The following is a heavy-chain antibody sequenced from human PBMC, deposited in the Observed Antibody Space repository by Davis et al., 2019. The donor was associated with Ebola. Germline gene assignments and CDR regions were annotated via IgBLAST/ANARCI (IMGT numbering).Heavy chain of an antibody. D-gene: IGHD3-3*01. CDR1: GFTFTSYS. CDR2: ISGSGNT. J-gene: IGHJ3*02. Sequence: GESLKISCVASGFTFTSYSMTWVRQAPGKGLEWVSGISGSGNTYYADSVKGRFTISRDNSKNTVYLQMNSLGVEDTAVYFCTRAVWSGYSRGAFDIWGQGTMVTVSS. V-gene: IGHV3-23*01. CDR3: TRAVWSGYSRGAFDI.